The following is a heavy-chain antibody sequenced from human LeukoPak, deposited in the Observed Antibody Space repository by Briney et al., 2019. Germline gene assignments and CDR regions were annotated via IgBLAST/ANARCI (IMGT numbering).Heavy chain of an antibody. J-gene: IGHJ4*02. V-gene: IGHV4-38-2*02. D-gene: IGHD3-9*01. CDR3: ASQPVLRYFDWLLPNYFDY. Sequence: PSETLSLTCTVSGYSISSGYYWGWIRQPPGKGLEWIGSIYHSGSTYYNPSLKSRVTISVDTSKNQFSLKLSSVTAADTAVYYCASQPVLRYFDWLLPNYFDYWGQGTLVTVSS. CDR1: GYSISSGYY. CDR2: IYHSGST.